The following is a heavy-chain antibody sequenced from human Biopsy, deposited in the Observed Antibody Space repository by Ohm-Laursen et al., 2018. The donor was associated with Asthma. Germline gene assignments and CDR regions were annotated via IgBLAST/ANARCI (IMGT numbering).Heavy chain of an antibody. CDR2: SGNT. Sequence: SDTLSLTCSISGGSIKSSSWTWIRQPPGKGLEWIGYSGNTNYNPSLKSRVTISVDTSKNQVSLELRSVSSSGTAVYYCARLWDYYDSRAPGGDAFDIWGQGTMVSVSS. J-gene: IGHJ3*02. D-gene: IGHD3-22*01. V-gene: IGHV4-59*07. CDR1: GGSIKSSS. CDR3: ARLWDYYDSRAPGGDAFDI.